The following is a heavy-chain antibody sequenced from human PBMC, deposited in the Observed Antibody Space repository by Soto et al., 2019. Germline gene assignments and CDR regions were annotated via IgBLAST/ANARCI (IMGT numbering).Heavy chain of an antibody. Sequence: ASVKVSCKASGYTFTSYAMHWVRQAPGQRLEWMGWINAGNGNTKYSQKFQGRVTITRDTSASTAYMELSSLRSEDTAVYYCARDLVSGYQLLFYWGQGTLVTVSS. CDR2: INAGNGNT. CDR3: ARDLVSGYQLLFY. V-gene: IGHV1-3*01. D-gene: IGHD2-2*01. J-gene: IGHJ4*02. CDR1: GYTFTSYA.